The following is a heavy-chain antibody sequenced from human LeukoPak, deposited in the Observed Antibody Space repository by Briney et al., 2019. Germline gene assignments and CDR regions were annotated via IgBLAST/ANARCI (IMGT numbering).Heavy chain of an antibody. J-gene: IGHJ4*02. V-gene: IGHV3-66*01. CDR1: GFTVSSNY. CDR3: AAHDLRWSFDY. Sequence: GGSLRLSCAASGFTVSSNYMSWVRQAPGKGLEWVSVIYSGGSTYYADSVKGRFTISRDNSKNTLYLQMNSLRAEDTAVYYCAAHDLRWSFDYWGQGTLVTVSS. D-gene: IGHD2-21*01. CDR2: IYSGGST.